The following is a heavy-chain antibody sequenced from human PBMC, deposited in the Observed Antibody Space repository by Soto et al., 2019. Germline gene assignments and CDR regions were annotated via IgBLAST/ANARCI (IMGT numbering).Heavy chain of an antibody. V-gene: IGHV1-69*13. J-gene: IGHJ4*02. D-gene: IGHD2-8*01. CDR2: IIPIFGTA. Sequence: GAPVKVSCKASGGTFSSYAISWVRQAPGQGLEWMGGIIPIFGTANYAQKFQGRVTITADESTSTAYMELSSLRSEDTAVYYCAGRGFKMVFDYWGQGTLVTVSS. CDR1: GGTFSSYA. CDR3: AGRGFKMVFDY.